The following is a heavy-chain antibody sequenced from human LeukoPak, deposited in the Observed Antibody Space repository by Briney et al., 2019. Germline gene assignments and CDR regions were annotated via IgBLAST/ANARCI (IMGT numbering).Heavy chain of an antibody. D-gene: IGHD3-22*01. CDR1: GGTFSSYA. V-gene: IGHV1-69*13. CDR3: ASHYYDSSGYYYALY. CDR2: IIPIFGTA. Sequence: SVKVSCKASGGTFSSYAISWVRQAPGQGLEWMGGIIPIFGTANYAQKFQGRVTITADESTSTAYMELSSLRSEDTAVYYCASHYYDSSGYYYALYWGQGTLVTVSS. J-gene: IGHJ4*02.